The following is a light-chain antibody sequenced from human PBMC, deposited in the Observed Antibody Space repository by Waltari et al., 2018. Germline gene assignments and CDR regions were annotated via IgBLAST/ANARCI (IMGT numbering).Light chain of an antibody. CDR1: ENVNNY. J-gene: IGKJ2*03. Sequence: DIQMAQSPSSLSASVGDRVTITCRASENVNNYLNWYQHKPGKAPNRLIYKASTLQSGVPSRFSGSGSGTEYTFTISSLQSEDVATYYCQHVDGTPYSFGQGTKVEIK. V-gene: IGKV1-39*01. CDR3: QHVDGTPYS. CDR2: KAS.